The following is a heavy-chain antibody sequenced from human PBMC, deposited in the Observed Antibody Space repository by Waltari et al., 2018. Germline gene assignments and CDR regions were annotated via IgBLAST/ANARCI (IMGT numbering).Heavy chain of an antibody. Sequence: EVQLVESGGGLVKPGGSLRLSCAASGFTFSNAWMSWVRQAPGKGLEWVGRIKSKTDGGTTDYAAPVKGRFTISRDDSKNTLYLQMNSLKTEDTAMYYCRTLEPRDYYMDVWGKGTTVTVSS. D-gene: IGHD1-1*01. CDR3: RTLEPRDYYMDV. CDR2: IKSKTDGGTT. V-gene: IGHV3-15*01. CDR1: GFTFSNAW. J-gene: IGHJ6*03.